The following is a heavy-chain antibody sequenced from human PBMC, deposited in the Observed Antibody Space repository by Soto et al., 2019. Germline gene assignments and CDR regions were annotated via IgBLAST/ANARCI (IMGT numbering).Heavy chain of an antibody. Sequence: PSETLSLTGAVYVGSFSGYYLSWIRQPPGKGLEWIGEINHSGSTNYNPSLKSRVTISVDTSKNQFSLKLSSVTAADTAVYYCARPSSIAVAGTGNNRDVPWCPAPLVTDSS. CDR3: ARPSSIAVAGTGNNRDVP. CDR1: VGSFSGYY. J-gene: IGHJ5*02. CDR2: INHSGST. D-gene: IGHD6-13*01. V-gene: IGHV4-34*01.